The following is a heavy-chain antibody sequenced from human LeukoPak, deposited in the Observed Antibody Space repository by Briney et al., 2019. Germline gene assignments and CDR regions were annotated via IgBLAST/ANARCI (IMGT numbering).Heavy chain of an antibody. Sequence: PGGSLRLSCAASGFTFSDYYTSWIRQAPGKGLEWVSYISSSGSTIFYADSVKGRFTISRDNAKNSLYLQMNSLRAEDTAVYYCARDGCSSASCYGYIWGQGTLVTVSS. V-gene: IGHV3-11*01. D-gene: IGHD2-2*01. CDR3: ARDGCSSASCYGYI. J-gene: IGHJ4*02. CDR2: ISSSGSTI. CDR1: GFTFSDYY.